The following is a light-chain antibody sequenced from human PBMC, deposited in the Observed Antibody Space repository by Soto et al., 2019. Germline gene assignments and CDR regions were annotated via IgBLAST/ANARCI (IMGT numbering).Light chain of an antibody. CDR3: QQSYSTPLT. J-gene: IGKJ4*01. CDR1: QSISSW. CDR2: DAS. Sequence: DLPMTQSPSTPSATARDRVTLTCRASQSISSWLAWYQQKPGKAPKLLIYDASSLQSGVPSRFSGSGSGTEFALTISSLQPDDFATYYCQQSYSTPLTFGGGTKVDIK. V-gene: IGKV1-5*01.